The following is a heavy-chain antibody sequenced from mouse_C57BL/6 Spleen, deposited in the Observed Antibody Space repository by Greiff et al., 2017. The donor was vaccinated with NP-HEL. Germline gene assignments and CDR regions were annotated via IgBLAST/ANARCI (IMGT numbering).Heavy chain of an antibody. D-gene: IGHD1-1*01. Sequence: QVQLQQSGAELARPGASVKLSCKASGYTFTSYGISWVKQRTGQGLEWIGEIYPRSGNTYYNEKFKGKATLTADKSSSTAYMELRSLTSEDSAVYYCARQGAVVGYYAMGYWGQGTSVTVSA. CDR1: GYTFTSYG. J-gene: IGHJ4*01. CDR2: IYPRSGNT. CDR3: ARQGAVVGYYAMGY. V-gene: IGHV1-81*01.